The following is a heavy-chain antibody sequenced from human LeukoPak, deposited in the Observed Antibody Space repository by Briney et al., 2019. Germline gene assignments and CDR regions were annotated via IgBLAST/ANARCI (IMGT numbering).Heavy chain of an antibody. CDR3: SRGASDGSYYFDY. J-gene: IGHJ4*02. CDR1: GGSISSYY. V-gene: IGHV4-59*01. CDR2: IYYSGST. D-gene: IGHD1-26*01. Sequence: PSETLSLTCTVSGGSISSYYWSWIRQPPGKGLEWIGYIYYSGSTNYNPSLKSRVTISVDTSKNQFSLKLTSVTAADTAVYYCSRGASDGSYYFDYWGQGTLVTVSS.